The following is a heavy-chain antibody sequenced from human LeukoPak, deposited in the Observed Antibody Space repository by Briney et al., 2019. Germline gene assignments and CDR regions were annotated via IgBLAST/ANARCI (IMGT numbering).Heavy chain of an antibody. D-gene: IGHD3-3*01. J-gene: IGHJ4*02. V-gene: IGHV4-34*01. CDR3: AREGPHYDFWSGYYPLEY. CDR2: INHSGST. CDR1: GGSFSGYY. Sequence: SETLSLTCAVYGGSFSGYYWSWIRQPPGKGLEWIGEINHSGSTNYNPSLKSRVTISVDTSKNQFSLKLSSVTAADTAVYYCAREGPHYDFWSGYYPLEYWGQGTLVTVSS.